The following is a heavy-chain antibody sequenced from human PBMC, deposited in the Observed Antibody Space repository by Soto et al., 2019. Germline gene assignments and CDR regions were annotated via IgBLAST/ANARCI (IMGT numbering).Heavy chain of an antibody. V-gene: IGHV4-4*02. CDR2: IYHSGST. D-gene: IGHD6-19*01. Sequence: SQTLSLTCAVSGGCISSSYWWSWVRQPPGKGLEWIGEIYHSGSTNYNPSLKSRVTISVDKSKNQFSLKLSSVTAADTAVYYCGRENSGGNWYFDLWGRGSLVTVSA. CDR3: GRENSGGNWYFDL. CDR1: GGCISSSYW. J-gene: IGHJ2*01.